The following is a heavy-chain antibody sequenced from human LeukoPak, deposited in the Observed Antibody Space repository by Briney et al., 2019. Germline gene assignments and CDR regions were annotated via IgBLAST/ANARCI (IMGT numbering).Heavy chain of an antibody. Sequence: PGGSLRLSCAASGFTFSSYSMNWVRQAPGKGLEWVSSISSSSSYIYYEDSVKGRFTISRDNAKNSLYLQMNSLRAEDTAVYYCARRYCSGGSCYIYYYYYMDVWGKGTTVTVSS. J-gene: IGHJ6*03. V-gene: IGHV3-21*01. CDR2: ISSSSSYI. CDR1: GFTFSSYS. CDR3: ARRYCSGGSCYIYYYYYMDV. D-gene: IGHD2-15*01.